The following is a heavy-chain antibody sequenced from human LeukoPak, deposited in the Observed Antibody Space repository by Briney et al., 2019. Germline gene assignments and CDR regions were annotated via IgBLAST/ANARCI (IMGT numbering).Heavy chain of an antibody. J-gene: IGHJ4*02. V-gene: IGHV4-39*07. D-gene: IGHD6-19*01. CDR3: ARDSSGWLFDY. CDR1: GGSISSSSYY. Sequence: SETLSLTCTVSGGSISSSSYYWGWIRQPPGKGLEWIGSIYYSGSTYYNPSLKSRVTISVDRSKNQFSLKLSSVTAADTAVYYCARDSSGWLFDYWGQGTLVTVSS. CDR2: IYYSGST.